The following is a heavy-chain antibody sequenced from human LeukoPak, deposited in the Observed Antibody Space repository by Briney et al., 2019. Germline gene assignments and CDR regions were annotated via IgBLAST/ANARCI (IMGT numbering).Heavy chain of an antibody. CDR3: AKMNVIVVVTAIPPDFVY. Sequence: PGGSLRLSCAASGFTFSTYAMSWVRQTPGKGLEWVAVISGSGGATYYADSVKGRFTISRDNSRNTLFLQMNSLRAEDTAVYYCAKMNVIVVVTAIPPDFVYWGQGTLVTVSS. D-gene: IGHD2-21*02. CDR1: GFTFSTYA. CDR2: ISGSGGAT. J-gene: IGHJ4*02. V-gene: IGHV3-23*01.